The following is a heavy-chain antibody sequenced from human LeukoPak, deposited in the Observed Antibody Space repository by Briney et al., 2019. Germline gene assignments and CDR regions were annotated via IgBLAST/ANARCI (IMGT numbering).Heavy chain of an antibody. V-gene: IGHV4-59*08. D-gene: IGHD4-23*01. CDR2: IYYSGST. Sequence: SETLSLTCTVSGGSISSYYWSWIRQPPGKGLEWIGFIYYSGSTNYNPSLKSRVTISVDTSKDQFSLKLSSVTAADTAVYYCARPSLDYGGIDAFDFWGQGTLVTVSS. CDR3: ARPSLDYGGIDAFDF. J-gene: IGHJ3*01. CDR1: GGSISSYY.